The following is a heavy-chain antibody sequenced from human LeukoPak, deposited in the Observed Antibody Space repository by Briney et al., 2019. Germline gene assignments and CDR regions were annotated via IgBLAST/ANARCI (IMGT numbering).Heavy chain of an antibody. Sequence: LGESLKISCKGSGFIFTHYWIGWVRQEPGKGLEWMGIIYPDVSDTRYSPSFQGQVTISADKSINTAFLQWSSLKASDSAIYYCARLYYSASGYPDYWGQGTLVTVSS. CDR3: ARLYYSASGYPDY. J-gene: IGHJ4*02. V-gene: IGHV5-51*01. D-gene: IGHD3-22*01. CDR2: IYPDVSDT. CDR1: GFIFTHYW.